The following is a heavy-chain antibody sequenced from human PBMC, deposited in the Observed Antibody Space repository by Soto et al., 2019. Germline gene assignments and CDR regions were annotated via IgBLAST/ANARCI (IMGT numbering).Heavy chain of an antibody. CDR3: ASGIGLGGTRANDY. D-gene: IGHD6-13*01. CDR2: IKYRSQWYK. J-gene: IGHJ4*02. Sequence: QVQLQQSGPGLVMPSQTLSLTCAISGDSVSSNSVAWNWIRQSPSRGLEWLGRIKYRSQWYKDYAVFVKSRITISPATSNNQFSLQLNSVTPEDTAVYYCASGIGLGGTRANDYWGQGVLVTVSS. CDR1: GDSVSSNSVA. V-gene: IGHV6-1*01.